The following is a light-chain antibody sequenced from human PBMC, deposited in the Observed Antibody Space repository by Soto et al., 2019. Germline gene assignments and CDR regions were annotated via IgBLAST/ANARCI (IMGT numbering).Light chain of an antibody. J-gene: IGKJ4*01. CDR2: WAS. CDR1: QSVLYSSNNKNY. CDR3: QQYFSTPFT. Sequence: DIVMTQTPDSLAVSLGERATINCKSSQSVLYSSNNKNYLAWYQQKPGQPPNLLIYWASTRESWVPDRFSGSGSGTDFTLTISSLQAEDVAVYYCQQYFSTPFTFGGGTKVEIK. V-gene: IGKV4-1*01.